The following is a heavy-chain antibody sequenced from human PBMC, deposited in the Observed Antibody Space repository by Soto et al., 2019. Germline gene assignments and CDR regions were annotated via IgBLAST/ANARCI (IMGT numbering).Heavy chain of an antibody. CDR1: GGSISSGDYY. V-gene: IGHV4-30-4*01. J-gene: IGHJ3*02. CDR3: ARAQSSGFEGIAARRGAFDI. D-gene: IGHD6-6*01. CDR2: IYYSGST. Sequence: QVQLQESGPGLVKPSQTLSLACTVFGGSISSGDYYWSWIRQPPGKGLEWIGYIYYSGSTYYNRSLKSRVTISVDTSRNQFSLKLSSVTAADTAVYYCARAQSSGFEGIAARRGAFDIWGQGTMVTXSS.